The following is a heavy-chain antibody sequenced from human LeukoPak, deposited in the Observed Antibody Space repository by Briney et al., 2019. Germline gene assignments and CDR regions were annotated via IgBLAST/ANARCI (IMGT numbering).Heavy chain of an antibody. D-gene: IGHD6-19*01. J-gene: IGHJ4*02. V-gene: IGHV3-74*01. CDR2: INSDGSST. CDR1: GFTFSSYW. Sequence: GGSLRLSCAASGFTFSSYWMHWVRQAPGKGLVWVSRINSDGSSTSYADSVKGRFTISRDNAKNTLYLQMNSLRAEGTAVYYCARAHSSGWYRGYYFDYWGQGTLVTVSS. CDR3: ARAHSSGWYRGYYFDY.